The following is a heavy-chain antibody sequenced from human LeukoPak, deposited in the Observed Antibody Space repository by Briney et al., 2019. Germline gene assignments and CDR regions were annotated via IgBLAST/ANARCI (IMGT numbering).Heavy chain of an antibody. CDR3: ASARWDY. CDR1: GGSFSGYY. CDR2: IHHSGNT. Sequence: PSETLSLTCAVYGGSFSGYYWSWVRQPPGRGLEWIGEIHHSGNTNYNPSLKSRVTISVDKAKNQFSLKLTSVTAADTAVYYCASARWDYWGRGTLVTVSS. J-gene: IGHJ4*02. V-gene: IGHV4-34*01. D-gene: IGHD4-23*01.